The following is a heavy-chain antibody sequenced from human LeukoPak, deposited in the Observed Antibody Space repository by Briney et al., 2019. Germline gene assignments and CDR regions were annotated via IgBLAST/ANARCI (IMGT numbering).Heavy chain of an antibody. Sequence: ASVTVSCTASGGTFSSYAISWVRQAPGQGLEWMGGIIPIFGTANYAQKFQGRVTITADESTSTAYMELSSLRSEDTAVYYCARDRGSGWYNYFDYWGQGTLVTVSS. CDR2: IIPIFGTA. J-gene: IGHJ4*02. D-gene: IGHD6-19*01. V-gene: IGHV1-69*13. CDR3: ARDRGSGWYNYFDY. CDR1: GGTFSSYA.